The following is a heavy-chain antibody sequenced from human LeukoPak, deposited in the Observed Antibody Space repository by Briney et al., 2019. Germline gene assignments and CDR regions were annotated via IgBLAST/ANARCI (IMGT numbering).Heavy chain of an antibody. V-gene: IGHV5-51*01. D-gene: IGHD2-21*02. J-gene: IGHJ1*01. CDR3: ARGGHIVVVTSGVLAEYFQH. Sequence: PGESLKISCKGSGYSFTSYWIGWVRQMPGKGLEWMGIIYPGDSDTRYSPSFQGQVTISADKSISTAYLQWSSLKASDTAMYYCARGGHIVVVTSGVLAEYFQHWGQGTLVTVSS. CDR1: GYSFTSYW. CDR2: IYPGDSDT.